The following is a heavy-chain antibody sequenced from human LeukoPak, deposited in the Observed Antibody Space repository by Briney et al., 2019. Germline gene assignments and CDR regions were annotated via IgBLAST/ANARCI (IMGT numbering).Heavy chain of an antibody. V-gene: IGHV3-49*03. D-gene: IGHD6-19*01. Sequence: GGSLRLSCTASGFTFGDYAMCWFRQAPGKGLEWVGFIRSKAYGGTTEYAASVKGRFTISRDDSKSIAYLQMNSLKTEDTAVYYCTRGGGSGWYYYYYYMDVWGKGTTVTVSS. J-gene: IGHJ6*03. CDR3: TRGGGSGWYYYYYYMDV. CDR2: IRSKAYGGTT. CDR1: GFTFGDYA.